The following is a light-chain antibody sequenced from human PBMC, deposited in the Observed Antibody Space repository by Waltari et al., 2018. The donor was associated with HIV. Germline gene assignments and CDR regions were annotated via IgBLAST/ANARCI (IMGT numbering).Light chain of an antibody. CDR3: CSYAYSSTLI. CDR1: SSDVGSYNL. Sequence: QSALTQPASVSGSPGQSITISCTGTSSDVGSYNLVPWYQQHPGKAPKLMIYEVSKRPSGVSNRFSGSKSGNTASLTISGLQAEDEADYYCCSYAYSSTLIFGGGTNLTVL. J-gene: IGLJ2*01. V-gene: IGLV2-23*02. CDR2: EVS.